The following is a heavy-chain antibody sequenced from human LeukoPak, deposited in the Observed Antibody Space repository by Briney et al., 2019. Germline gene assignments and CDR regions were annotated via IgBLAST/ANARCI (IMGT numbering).Heavy chain of an antibody. CDR3: ARDLYGDRDY. Sequence: SETLSLTCAVYGGSFSGYYWSWIRQPPGKGLEWIGEINHSGSTNYNPSLKSRVTISVDTSKNQFSLKLSSVTAADTAVYYCARDLYGDRDYWGQGTLVTVPS. J-gene: IGHJ4*02. CDR1: GGSFSGYY. CDR2: INHSGST. V-gene: IGHV4-34*01. D-gene: IGHD4-17*01.